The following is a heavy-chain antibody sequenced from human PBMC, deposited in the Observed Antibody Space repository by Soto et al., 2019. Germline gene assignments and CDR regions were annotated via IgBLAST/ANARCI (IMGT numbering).Heavy chain of an antibody. CDR1: GYTFTSYA. CDR2: INAGNGNR. Sequence: ASVKVSCKASGYTFTSYAMHWVRQAPGQRLEWMGWINAGNGNRKYSQKFQGRVTITRDTSASTAYMELSSLRSEDTAVYYCATGYSSSWYEFVAGYYGMDVWGQGTTVTVSS. D-gene: IGHD6-13*01. CDR3: ATGYSSSWYEFVAGYYGMDV. V-gene: IGHV1-3*01. J-gene: IGHJ6*02.